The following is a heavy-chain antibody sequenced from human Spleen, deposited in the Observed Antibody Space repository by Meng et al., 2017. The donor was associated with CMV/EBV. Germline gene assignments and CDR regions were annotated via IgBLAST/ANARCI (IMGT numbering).Heavy chain of an antibody. CDR3: AKQNYYGSGSYYNAVGYFDY. D-gene: IGHD3-10*01. V-gene: IGHV1-2*06. J-gene: IGHJ4*02. CDR2: INPNSGGT. Sequence: ASVKVSCKASGYTFSGYYMHWVRQSPGQGLEWMGRINPNSGGTYYADSVKGRFTISRDNSKNTLYLQMKSLRAEDTAVYYCAKQNYYGSGSYYNAVGYFDYWAREPWSPSPQ. CDR1: GYTFSGYY.